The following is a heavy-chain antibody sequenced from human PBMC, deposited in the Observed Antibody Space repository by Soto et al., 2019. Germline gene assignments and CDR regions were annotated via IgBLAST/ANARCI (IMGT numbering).Heavy chain of an antibody. J-gene: IGHJ6*02. Sequence: GESLKISCKGSGYSLTSYWIGWVRQMPGKGLEWMGIIYPGDSDSRYSPSFQGQVTISADKSISTAYLQWSSLKASDTARYYCARLRIVGATNTYYYYGMDVWGQGTTVTVSS. CDR2: IYPGDSDS. V-gene: IGHV5-51*01. CDR1: GYSLTSYW. D-gene: IGHD1-26*01. CDR3: ARLRIVGATNTYYYYGMDV.